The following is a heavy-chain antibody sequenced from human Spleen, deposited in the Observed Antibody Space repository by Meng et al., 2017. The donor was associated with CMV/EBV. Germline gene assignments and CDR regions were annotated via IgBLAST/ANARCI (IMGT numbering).Heavy chain of an antibody. Sequence: AVLLNPSEIPALTWCVYGRSLQGYYWSWIHQPPWKGLEWIGEINHSGSTNYNPSLKSRVTISVDTSKNQFSLKLSSVTAADTAVYYCCSRRFGEWGYWGQGTLVTVSS. D-gene: IGHD3-10*01. J-gene: IGHJ4*02. CDR1: GRSLQGYY. CDR3: CSRRFGEWGY. CDR2: INHSGST. V-gene: IGHV4-34*01.